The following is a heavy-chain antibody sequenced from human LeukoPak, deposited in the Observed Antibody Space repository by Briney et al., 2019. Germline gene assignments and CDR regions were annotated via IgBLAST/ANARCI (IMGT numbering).Heavy chain of an antibody. Sequence: GGSLRLSCAASGFTFSSYWMSWVRQAPGKGLEWVANIKQDGSEEYTVDSVKGRFTISRDNDKTSLYLQMNTLRPENTAVYYYARAHRYSTYYYDMDVWGQGTTVTVSS. CDR2: IKQDGSEE. J-gene: IGHJ6*02. CDR3: ARAHRYSTYYYDMDV. D-gene: IGHD4-11*01. V-gene: IGHV3-7*03. CDR1: GFTFSSYW.